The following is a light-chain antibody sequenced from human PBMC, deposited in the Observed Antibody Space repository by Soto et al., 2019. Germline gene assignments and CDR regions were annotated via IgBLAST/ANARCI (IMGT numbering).Light chain of an antibody. Sequence: QSALTQPASVSGSPGQSIIISCTGTSSDVGTYNYVSWYQQHPGKAPKLMIYEVTNRPSGVSSRFSGSRSGNTASLTISGLQPDDEGDYFCVSYTDTDTLVFGTGTKVTVL. CDR3: VSYTDTDTLV. CDR1: SSDVGTYNY. V-gene: IGLV2-14*01. CDR2: EVT. J-gene: IGLJ1*01.